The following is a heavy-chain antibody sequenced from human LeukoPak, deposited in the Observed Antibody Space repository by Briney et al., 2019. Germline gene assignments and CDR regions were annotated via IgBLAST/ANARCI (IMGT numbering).Heavy chain of an antibody. CDR3: ARGRGNSSGLPFDY. Sequence: PSQTLSLTCTVSGGSLSSGGYYWGWIRQHPGKGLEWIGYIYYSGSTYYNPSLKSRVTISVDTSKNQFYLKLSSVTAADTAVYYCARGRGNSSGLPFDYWGQGTLVTVSS. V-gene: IGHV4-31*03. CDR2: IYYSGST. D-gene: IGHD3-22*01. J-gene: IGHJ4*02. CDR1: GGSLSSGGYY.